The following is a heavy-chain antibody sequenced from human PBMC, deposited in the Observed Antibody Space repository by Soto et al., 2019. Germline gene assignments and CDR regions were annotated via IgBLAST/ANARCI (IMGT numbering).Heavy chain of an antibody. CDR3: ARQDPWLIDY. CDR2: IYYSGST. V-gene: IGHV4-39*01. Sequence: SETLSLTCTVSGGSISSSSYYWGWIRQPPGKGLEWIGSIYYSGSTYYNPSLKSRVTISVDTSKNQFSLKLSSVTAADTAVYYCARQDPWLIDYWGQGTLVTVSS. CDR1: GGSISSSSYY. D-gene: IGHD3-16*01. J-gene: IGHJ4*02.